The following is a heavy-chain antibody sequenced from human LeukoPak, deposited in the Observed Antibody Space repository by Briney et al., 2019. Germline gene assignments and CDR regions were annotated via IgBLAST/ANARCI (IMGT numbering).Heavy chain of an antibody. V-gene: IGHV4-59*12. D-gene: IGHD2-15*01. CDR3: GSVPTPPYYYFYMDV. J-gene: IGHJ6*03. CDR1: GGSISSYY. CDR2: IYYSGST. Sequence: SETLSLTCTVSGGSISSYYWSWIRQPPGKGLEWIGYIYYSGSTNYNPSLKSRVTISVDTSKNQFSLNLKSVTAADTAVYFCGSVPTPPYYYFYMDVWGKGTTVTVSS.